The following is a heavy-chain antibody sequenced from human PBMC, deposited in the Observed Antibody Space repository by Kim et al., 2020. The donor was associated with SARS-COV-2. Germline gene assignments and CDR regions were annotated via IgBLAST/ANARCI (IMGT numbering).Heavy chain of an antibody. CDR3: ARQVINYDFWSGYYQGPMGV. J-gene: IGHJ6*02. Sequence: SETLSLTCTVSGGSISSSSYYWGWIRQPPGKGLEWIGSIYYSGSTYYNLFLKSRVTISVDTSKNQFSLTLSPVTAADTAVYYCARQVINYDFWSGYYQGPMGVWGQGTTVTVSS. CDR1: GGSISSSSYY. D-gene: IGHD3-3*01. V-gene: IGHV4-39*01. CDR2: IYYSGST.